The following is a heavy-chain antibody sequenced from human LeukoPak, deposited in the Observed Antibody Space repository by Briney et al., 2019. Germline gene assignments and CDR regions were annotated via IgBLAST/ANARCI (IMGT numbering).Heavy chain of an antibody. J-gene: IGHJ6*03. CDR2: ILSKGGGGTT. CDR1: GFTFSDAW. D-gene: IGHD3-10*01. V-gene: IGHV3-15*01. CDR3: AWIGRSGSYDDYYYYMAV. Sequence: GGSLRLSCAASGFTFSDAWMSWVRQAPGKGLEWVGRILSKGGGGTTDYAAPVKGRFTISRDDSKNTLYLQMNSLRPEDTAVYYCAWIGRSGSYDDYYYYMAVWGKGTTVTISS.